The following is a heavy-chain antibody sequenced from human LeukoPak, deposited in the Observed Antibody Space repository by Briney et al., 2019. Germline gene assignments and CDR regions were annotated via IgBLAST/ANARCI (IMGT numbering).Heavy chain of an antibody. CDR2: IYHGGST. V-gene: IGHV4-39*07. D-gene: IGHD4-23*01. J-gene: IGHJ4*02. Sequence: SETLSPTCTVSGGSITSSLYFWGWIRQPPGKGLEWIGNIYHGGSTYYSPSLKSRVTISVDASKNQFSLKLSSVTAADTAVYYCARGLTDYGGNTDWGQGTLVTVSS. CDR1: GGSITSSLYF. CDR3: ARGLTDYGGNTD.